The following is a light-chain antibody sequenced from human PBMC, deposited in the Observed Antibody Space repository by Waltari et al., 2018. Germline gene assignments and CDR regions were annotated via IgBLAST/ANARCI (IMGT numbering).Light chain of an antibody. CDR2: GTS. V-gene: IGKV3-20*01. J-gene: IGKJ1*01. CDR3: QHYVRLPAT. CDR1: QSVGRT. Sequence: DIVWTQSPGTLYLSPGEGATLPCRASQSVGRTLAWYQQKPGQAPRLLIYGTSSRATDIPDRFSGSGSGTDFSLTINRLEPEDFAVYYCQHYVRLPATFGQGTKVEIK.